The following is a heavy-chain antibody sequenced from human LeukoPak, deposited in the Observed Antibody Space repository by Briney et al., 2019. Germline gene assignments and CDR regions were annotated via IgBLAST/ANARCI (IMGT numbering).Heavy chain of an antibody. CDR1: VYTFYYFG. J-gene: IGHJ4*01. CDR2: IRASNGNT. Sequence: GSVKVSCKASVYTFYYFGISWVRQAPGQGREWMGWIRASNGNTKYVQEFQGRVTMTTDTSTSTAYMELRSLRSDDTAVYYCAKTAVTMIEHWGQGPLVTVSS. D-gene: IGHD3-22*01. V-gene: IGHV1-18*01. CDR3: AKTAVTMIEH.